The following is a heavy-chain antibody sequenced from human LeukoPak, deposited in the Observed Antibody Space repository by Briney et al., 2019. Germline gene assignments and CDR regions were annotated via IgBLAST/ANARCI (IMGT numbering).Heavy chain of an antibody. CDR2: INHSGST. D-gene: IGHD3-22*01. CDR3: ARGERITMIVVVIRAAFDI. V-gene: IGHV4-34*01. CDR1: GGSFSGYY. Sequence: KPSETLSLTCAVYGGSFSGYYWSWIRQPPGKGLEWIGEINHSGSTNYNPSLKSRVTISVDTSKNQFSLKLSSVTAADTAVYYCARGERITMIVVVIRAAFDIWGQGTMVTVSS. J-gene: IGHJ3*02.